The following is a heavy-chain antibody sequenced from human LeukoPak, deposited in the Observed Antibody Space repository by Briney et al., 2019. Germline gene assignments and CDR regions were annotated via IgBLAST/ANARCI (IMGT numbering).Heavy chain of an antibody. J-gene: IGHJ4*02. CDR3: AKDALYSGSYSCFDY. CDR1: GYSFTSYW. CDR2: ISGSGGST. D-gene: IGHD1-26*01. V-gene: IGHV3-23*01. Sequence: RGESLKISCKGSGYSFTSYWIGWVRQMPGKGLEWVSAISGSGGSTYYADSVKGRFTISRDNSKNTLYLQMNSLRAEDTAVYYCAKDALYSGSYSCFDYWGQGTLVTVSS.